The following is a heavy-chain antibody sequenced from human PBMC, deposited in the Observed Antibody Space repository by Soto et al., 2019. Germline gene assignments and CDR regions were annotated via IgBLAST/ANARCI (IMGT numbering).Heavy chain of an antibody. Sequence: QVQLVESGGGVVQPGRSLRLSCAASGFTFSSCGMHWVRQAPGKGLEWVAVIWYDGSNKYYADSVKGRFTISRDNSKNTLYLQMNSLRAEDTAVYSCARDLFMVTTAGDAFDIWGQGTMVTVSS. CDR3: ARDLFMVTTAGDAFDI. V-gene: IGHV3-33*01. D-gene: IGHD2-21*02. CDR1: GFTFSSCG. J-gene: IGHJ3*02. CDR2: IWYDGSNK.